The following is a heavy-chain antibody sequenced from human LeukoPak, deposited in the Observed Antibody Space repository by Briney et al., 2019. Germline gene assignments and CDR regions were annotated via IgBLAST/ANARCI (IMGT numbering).Heavy chain of an antibody. V-gene: IGHV1-2*06. CDR2: INPNSGGT. D-gene: IGHD3-22*01. CDR1: GYTFTVYY. J-gene: IGHJ4*02. Sequence: GASVKVSCKASGYTFTVYYMHWVRQGPGQGLEWRGRINPNSGGTNYAQKFQGRVTMTRDTSISTAYMELSRLRSDDTAVYYCAREYDSSGYSIFFDYWGQGTLVTVSS. CDR3: AREYDSSGYSIFFDY.